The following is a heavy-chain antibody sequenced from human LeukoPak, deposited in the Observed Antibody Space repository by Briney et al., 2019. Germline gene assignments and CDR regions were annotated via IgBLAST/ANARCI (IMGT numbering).Heavy chain of an antibody. Sequence: GRSLRLSCAASGFTFADYAMHWVRQAPGKGLEWVSDISRNSGSLGYADSVKGRFTISRDNAKNSLYLQMNSLRAEDTALYYCAKDRGATFYYGSGSFDFWGQGTLVTVSS. J-gene: IGHJ4*02. CDR3: AKDRGATFYYGSGSFDF. V-gene: IGHV3-9*01. D-gene: IGHD3-10*01. CDR1: GFTFADYA. CDR2: ISRNSGSL.